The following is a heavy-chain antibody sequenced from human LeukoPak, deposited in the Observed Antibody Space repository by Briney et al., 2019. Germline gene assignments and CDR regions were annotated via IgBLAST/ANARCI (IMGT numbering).Heavy chain of an antibody. J-gene: IGHJ4*02. CDR1: GFTFSSYA. V-gene: IGHV3-30-3*01. D-gene: IGHD2/OR15-2a*01. CDR3: ARDLSEKYSIDY. Sequence: GGSLRLSCAASGFTFSSYAMSWVRQAPGKGLEWVTFISYDGAVRSYAESVKGRFTISRDNSKSTLSLQMNSLRPEDTAVYFCARDLSEKYSIDYWGRGTLVTVSS. CDR2: ISYDGAVR.